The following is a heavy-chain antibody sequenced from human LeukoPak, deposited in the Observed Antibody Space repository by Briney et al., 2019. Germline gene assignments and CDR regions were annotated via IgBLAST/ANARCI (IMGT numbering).Heavy chain of an antibody. D-gene: IGHD2/OR15-2a*01. CDR3: VKAPNIQYYFDY. CDR1: GFTFSSYA. V-gene: IGHV3-64D*06. CDR2: VSSNGGTT. Sequence: GESLKISCSAPGFTFSSYAMHWVRQAPGKGLESVSGVSSNGGTTYFADSVKGRFTIPRDNSKNTLYLQMSSLRAEDTAVYYCVKAPNIQYYFDYWGQGTLVTVSS. J-gene: IGHJ4*02.